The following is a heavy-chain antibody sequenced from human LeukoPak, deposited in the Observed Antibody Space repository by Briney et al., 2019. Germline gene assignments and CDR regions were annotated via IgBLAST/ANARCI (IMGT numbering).Heavy chain of an antibody. V-gene: IGHV3-74*01. CDR3: AKDRSVVAAISLGDYYFDY. CDR2: INSDGSNT. J-gene: IGHJ4*02. CDR1: GFTFSTYW. D-gene: IGHD2-15*01. Sequence: PGGSLRLSCAASGFTFSTYWVHWVRQAPGKGLVWVSRINSDGSNTNYADSVKGRFTISRDNAKNTLYLQMNSLRAEDTAVYYCAKDRSVVAAISLGDYYFDYWGQGTLVTVSS.